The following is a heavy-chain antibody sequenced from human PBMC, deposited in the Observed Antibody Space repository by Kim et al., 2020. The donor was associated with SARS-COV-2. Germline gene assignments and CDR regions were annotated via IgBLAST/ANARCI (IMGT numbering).Heavy chain of an antibody. D-gene: IGHD3-3*01. CDR3: ARFTHHYEFWSGYYEAYYYGMDV. V-gene: IGHV5-10-1*01. J-gene: IGHJ6*02. CDR1: GYSFTSYW. CDR2: IDPSDSYT. Sequence: GESLKISCKGSGYSFTSYWISWVRQMPGKGLEWMGRIDPSDSYTNYSPSFQGHVTISADKSISTAYLQWSSLKASDTAMYYCARFTHHYEFWSGYYEAYYYGMDVWGQGTTVTLSS.